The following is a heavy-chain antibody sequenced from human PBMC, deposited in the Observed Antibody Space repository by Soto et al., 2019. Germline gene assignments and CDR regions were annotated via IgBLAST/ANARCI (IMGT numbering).Heavy chain of an antibody. CDR3: ARVPGRYVYYYYGMDV. CDR2: ISGSGGST. D-gene: IGHD3-16*01. CDR1: GFTFSSYA. V-gene: IGHV3-23*01. Sequence: TGGSLRLSCAASGFTFSSYAMSWVRQAPGKGLEWVSAISGSGGSTYYADSVKGRFTISRDNSKNTLYLQMNSLRAEDTAVYYCARVPGRYVYYYYGMDVWGQGTTVTVSS. J-gene: IGHJ6*02.